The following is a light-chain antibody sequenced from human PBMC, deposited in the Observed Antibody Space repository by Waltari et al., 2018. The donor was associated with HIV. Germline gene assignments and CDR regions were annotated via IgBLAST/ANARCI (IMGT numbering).Light chain of an antibody. Sequence: QSALTQPASVSGSPGHSITISCTRTRDDVWAYYLVSWYQQIPGNAPKLILFDVHERPSGVSHRYSGSRSGNTASLTISGLQSEDEADYYCCSYAGSGTFVVFGGGTRLTV. J-gene: IGLJ2*01. CDR1: RDDVWAYYL. CDR2: DVH. V-gene: IGLV2-23*02. CDR3: CSYAGSGTFVV.